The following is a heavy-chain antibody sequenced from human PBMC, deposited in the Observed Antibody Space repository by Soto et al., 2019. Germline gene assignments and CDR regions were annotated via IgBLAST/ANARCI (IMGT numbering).Heavy chain of an antibody. V-gene: IGHV3-30-3*01. J-gene: IGHJ4*02. D-gene: IGHD6-19*01. CDR1: GFTFSTYT. Sequence: GGSLRLSCAASGFTFSTYTMHWVRQAPGKGLEWVAALSNNGINADYADSVKGRFTISRDNSKNTLYLQMNSLRAEDTAVYYCARDFSSSSGWSFDYWGQGTLVTVSS. CDR3: ARDFSSSSGWSFDY. CDR2: LSNNGINA.